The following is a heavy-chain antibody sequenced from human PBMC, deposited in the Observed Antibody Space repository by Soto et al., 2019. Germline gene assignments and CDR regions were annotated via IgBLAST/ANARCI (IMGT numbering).Heavy chain of an antibody. Sequence: ASVKVSCKASGYTFTSHGITWVRQAPGQGLEWMGWISAHNGNTNYTQNLQGRITMTTDTSTSTAYMELRSLRSDDTAVYYCARDLGGYNSIAAYWGQGALVTVSS. CDR2: ISAHNGNT. CDR1: GYTFTSHG. D-gene: IGHD5-12*01. CDR3: ARDLGGYNSIAAY. V-gene: IGHV1-18*01. J-gene: IGHJ4*02.